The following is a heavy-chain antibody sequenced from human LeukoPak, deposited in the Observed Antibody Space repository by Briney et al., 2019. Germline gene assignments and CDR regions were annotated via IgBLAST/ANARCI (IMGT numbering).Heavy chain of an antibody. CDR1: GLTFSSYW. V-gene: IGHV3-43*02. Sequence: GGSLRLSCAASGLTFSSYWMSWVRQAPGKGLEWVSLISGDGVSTFYADSVKGRFSISRDNSKNSLSLEMNSLRTEDTAMYYCARESGKFDYWGQGTLVAVSS. CDR2: ISGDGVST. CDR3: ARESGKFDY. J-gene: IGHJ4*02.